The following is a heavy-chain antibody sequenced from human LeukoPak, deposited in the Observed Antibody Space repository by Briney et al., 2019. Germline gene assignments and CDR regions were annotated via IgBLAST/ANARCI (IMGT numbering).Heavy chain of an antibody. CDR3: ARDATPVTYARTDYYYYMDV. D-gene: IGHD2-2*01. Sequence: GGSLRLSCAASGLIFDDYTMHWVRQAPGKGLEWVSLISRNGAVTKYADSVRGRFTVSRDNSKNSLFLQMNSLRAEDTAVYYCARDATPVTYARTDYYYYMDVWGKGTTVTVSS. CDR2: ISRNGAVT. V-gene: IGHV3-43*01. J-gene: IGHJ6*03. CDR1: GLIFDDYT.